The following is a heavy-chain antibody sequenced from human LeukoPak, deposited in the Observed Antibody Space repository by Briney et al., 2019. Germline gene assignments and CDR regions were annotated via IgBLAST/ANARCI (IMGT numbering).Heavy chain of an antibody. Sequence: GGSLRLSCAASGFTFSSYAMSWVRQAPGKGLEWVSVISGSGGSTWYADSVKGRFTISRDNSKNTLYLQMNSLRPEDTAVYYCAKEVVVAVAAHYIDYWGQGTLVTVSS. CDR1: GFTFSSYA. J-gene: IGHJ4*02. D-gene: IGHD2-15*01. CDR2: ISGSGGST. V-gene: IGHV3-23*01. CDR3: AKEVVVAVAAHYIDY.